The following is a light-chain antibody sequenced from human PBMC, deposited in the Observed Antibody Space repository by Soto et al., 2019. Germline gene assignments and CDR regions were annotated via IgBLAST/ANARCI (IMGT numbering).Light chain of an antibody. Sequence: QLVLTQSPSASASPGASVNLTCTLSSGHSSYAIAWHQQQPEKGPRYLMKVKSDGSHTKGDGIPDRFSGSSSGAERYLTISSVQSEDEADYYCQTWGAGHVVFGGGTKLTVL. V-gene: IGLV4-69*01. CDR1: SGHSSYA. CDR3: QTWGAGHVV. J-gene: IGLJ2*01. CDR2: VKSDGSH.